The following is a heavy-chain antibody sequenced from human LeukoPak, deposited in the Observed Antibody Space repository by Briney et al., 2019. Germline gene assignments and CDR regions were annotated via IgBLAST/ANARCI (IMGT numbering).Heavy chain of an antibody. CDR2: ISAYNGNT. CDR1: GYTFTSYG. V-gene: IGHV1-18*01. CDR3: ARDVEMATISPNYFDY. D-gene: IGHD5-24*01. J-gene: IGHJ4*02. Sequence: ASVKVSCKASGYTFTSYGISWVRQAPGQGLEWMGWISAYNGNTNYAQKLQGRVNMTTDTSTSTAYMELRRLRSDDTAVYYCARDVEMATISPNYFDYWGRGTRVTVSS.